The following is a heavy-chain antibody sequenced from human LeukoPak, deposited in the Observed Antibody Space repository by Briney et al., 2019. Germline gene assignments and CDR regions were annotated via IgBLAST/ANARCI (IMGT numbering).Heavy chain of an antibody. J-gene: IGHJ4*02. CDR3: ARGGYYGSGSYYSY. Sequence: GASVKVSCKASGYTFTGYYMHWVRQAPGQGLEWMGRINPNSGGTNYAQKFQGRVTVTRDASISTAYMELSRLRSDDTAVYYCARGGYYGSGSYYSYWGQGTLVTVSS. CDR2: INPNSGGT. V-gene: IGHV1-2*06. CDR1: GYTFTGYY. D-gene: IGHD3-10*01.